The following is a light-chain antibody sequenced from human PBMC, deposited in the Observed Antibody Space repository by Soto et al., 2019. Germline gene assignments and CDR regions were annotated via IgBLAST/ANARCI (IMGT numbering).Light chain of an antibody. CDR1: SNDVGGYNY. Sequence: QSALTQPASVSGSPGQSITISCTGTSNDVGGYNYVSWYQQHPGKAPKLMIYEVSNRPSGVSYRFSGSKSGNTASLTISGLQAEDEADYYCSSHTNGSYVFGTGTKLTVL. CDR2: EVS. V-gene: IGLV2-14*01. J-gene: IGLJ1*01. CDR3: SSHTNGSYV.